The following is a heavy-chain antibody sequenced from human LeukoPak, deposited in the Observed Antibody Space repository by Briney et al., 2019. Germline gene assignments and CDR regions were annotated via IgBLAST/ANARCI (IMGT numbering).Heavy chain of an antibody. D-gene: IGHD1-14*01. V-gene: IGHV3-21*01. Sequence: GGSLRLSCAASGLSFSSYGMSWVRQAPGKGLEWVSSITSSSSYIYYADSVKGRFTISKDNAKNSLYLQMNSLRAEDTAVYYCASRNAIDYWGQGTLVTVSS. CDR2: ITSSSSYI. CDR1: GLSFSSYG. CDR3: ASRNAIDY. J-gene: IGHJ4*02.